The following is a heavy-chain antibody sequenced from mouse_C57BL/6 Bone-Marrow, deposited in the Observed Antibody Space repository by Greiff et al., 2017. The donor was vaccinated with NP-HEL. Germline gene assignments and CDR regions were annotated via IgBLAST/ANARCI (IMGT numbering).Heavy chain of an antibody. J-gene: IGHJ1*03. CDR2: IDPSDSET. D-gene: IGHD1-1*01. CDR1: GYTFTSYW. Sequence: VKLQQPGAELVRPGSSVKLSCKASGYTFTSYWMHWVKQRPIQGLEWIGNIDPSDSETHYNQKFKDKATLTVDKSSSTAYMQLSSLTSEDSAVYYCARFPYYYGSRDWYFDVWGTGTTVTVSS. V-gene: IGHV1-52*01. CDR3: ARFPYYYGSRDWYFDV.